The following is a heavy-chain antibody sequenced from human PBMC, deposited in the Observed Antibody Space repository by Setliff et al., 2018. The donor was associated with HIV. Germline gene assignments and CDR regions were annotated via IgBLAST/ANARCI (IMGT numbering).Heavy chain of an antibody. Sequence: GESLKISCKASGFSFRSYAMSWVRQAPGKGLEWVSGITGSGGSTYYADSVKGRSTISRDNSGDTLYLHINSLRAEDTAVYYCAKASRGEYYDNSGFFVTYFDYWGQGKLVTV. D-gene: IGHD3-22*01. V-gene: IGHV3-23*01. CDR3: AKASRGEYYDNSGFFVTYFDY. CDR2: ITGSGGST. CDR1: GFSFRSYA. J-gene: IGHJ4*02.